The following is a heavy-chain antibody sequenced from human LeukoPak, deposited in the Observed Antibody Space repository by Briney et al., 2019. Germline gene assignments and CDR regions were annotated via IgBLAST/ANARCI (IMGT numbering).Heavy chain of an antibody. CDR2: INHSGST. Sequence: SETLSLTCAVYGGSFSGYYWSWIRQPPGKGLEWIGEINHSGSTNYNPSLKSRVTISVNTSKNQFSLKLSSVTAADTAVYYCARVSGVWFGAPFDNWGQGTLVTVSS. CDR1: GGSFSGYY. V-gene: IGHV4-34*01. J-gene: IGHJ4*02. D-gene: IGHD3-10*01. CDR3: ARVSGVWFGAPFDN.